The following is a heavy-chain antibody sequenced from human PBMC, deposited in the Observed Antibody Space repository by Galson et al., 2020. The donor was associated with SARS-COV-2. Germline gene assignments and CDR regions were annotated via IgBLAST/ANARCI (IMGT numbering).Heavy chain of an antibody. CDR2: ISDYNGNT. CDR1: GHSFSRFG. V-gene: IGHV1-18*04. Sequence: ASVKVSCKASGHSFSRFGISWVRQAPGHGLEWVSWISDYNGNTDYAQKFQGRVTMTTDTSTSTAHLGLRSLRTDDTAVYYCARVRDQYDFWAGSADDNWFDAWGQGTLVTVSS. CDR3: ARVRDQYDFWAGSADDNWFDA. D-gene: IGHD3-3*01. J-gene: IGHJ5*02.